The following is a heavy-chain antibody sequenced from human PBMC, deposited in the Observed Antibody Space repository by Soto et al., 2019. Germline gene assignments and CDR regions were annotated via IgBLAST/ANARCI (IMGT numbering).Heavy chain of an antibody. CDR2: ISGSGGST. J-gene: IGHJ4*02. D-gene: IGHD2-15*01. Sequence: GGSLRLSCAASGFTFSSYAMSWVRQAPGKGLEWVSAISGSGGSTYYADSVKGRFTISRDNSKNTLYLQMNSLRAEDTAVYYCAKLGSDLHYCSGGSCGPAIDYWGQGTLVTVSS. CDR1: GFTFSSYA. CDR3: AKLGSDLHYCSGGSCGPAIDY. V-gene: IGHV3-23*01.